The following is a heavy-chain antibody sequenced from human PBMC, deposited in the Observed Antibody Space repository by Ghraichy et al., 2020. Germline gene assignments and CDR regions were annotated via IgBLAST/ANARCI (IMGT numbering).Heavy chain of an antibody. Sequence: SETLSLTCTVSGGSISSSSYYWGWIRQPPGKGLEWIGSIYYSGSTYYNPSLKSRVTISVDTSKNQFSLKLSSVTAADTAVYYCARHLWTYGSGSLDWHYYYYMDVWGKGTTVTVSS. CDR1: GGSISSSSYY. CDR3: ARHLWTYGSGSLDWHYYYYMDV. D-gene: IGHD3-10*01. V-gene: IGHV4-39*01. CDR2: IYYSGST. J-gene: IGHJ6*03.